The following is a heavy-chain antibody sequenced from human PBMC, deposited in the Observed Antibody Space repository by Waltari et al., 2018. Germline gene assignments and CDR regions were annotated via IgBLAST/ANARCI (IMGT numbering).Heavy chain of an antibody. J-gene: IGHJ5*02. CDR3: ARDPAGAANWFDP. V-gene: IGHV4-38-2*02. CDR1: RYSISSGNY. Sequence: QEQLQESGPGLVKPSETLSLTCTVSRYSISSGNYWGWIRQPPGKGLEWIGSIYHSGNTYYNPSLKSRVTISVDTSKNQFSLKLNSVTAADTAVYYCARDPAGAANWFDPWGQGTLVTVSS. CDR2: IYHSGNT.